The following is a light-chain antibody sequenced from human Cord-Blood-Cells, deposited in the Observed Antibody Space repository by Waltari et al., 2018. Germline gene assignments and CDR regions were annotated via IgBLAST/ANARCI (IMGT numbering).Light chain of an antibody. CDR1: SSDVGGYND. V-gene: IGLV2-11*01. Sequence: SAMTQPRSVSGSPGQSLTISCTGTSSDVGGYNDVSSYQQHPGKARKRMIYDVTKRPSGVPDRFSGSKSGNTAALTISGLQAEDEADYYCCSYAGSYTYVVFGGGTKLTVL. CDR3: CSYAGSYTYVV. CDR2: DVT. J-gene: IGLJ2*01.